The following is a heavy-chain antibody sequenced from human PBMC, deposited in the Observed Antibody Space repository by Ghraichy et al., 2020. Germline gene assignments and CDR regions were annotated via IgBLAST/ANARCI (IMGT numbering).Heavy chain of an antibody. J-gene: IGHJ4*02. CDR1: GFTFSSYG. D-gene: IGHD2-2*01. CDR3: ARDPGSTDLTYYFDC. Sequence: GGSLRLSCAASGFTFSSYGMHWVRQAPGKGLEYVSAISSNGGSTYYANFVKGRFTISRDNSKNTLYLQMGSLRAADLAVYYCARDPGSTDLTYYFDCWGQGTLVTVSS. V-gene: IGHV3-64*01. CDR2: ISSNGGST.